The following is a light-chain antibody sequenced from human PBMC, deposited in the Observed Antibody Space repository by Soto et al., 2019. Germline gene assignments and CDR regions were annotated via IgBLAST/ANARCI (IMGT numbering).Light chain of an antibody. CDR2: LHSTGSH. V-gene: IGLV4-69*01. CDR3: QTWDTGIRV. Sequence: QPVLTQSPSASASLGASVKLTCTLSSGHSTYAIAWLQQQPEKGPRYLMKLHSTGSHIKGDGIPDRFSGSSSGTERYLTISSLQSDDEADYYCQTWDTGIRVFGGGTKVTVL. CDR1: SGHSTYA. J-gene: IGLJ3*02.